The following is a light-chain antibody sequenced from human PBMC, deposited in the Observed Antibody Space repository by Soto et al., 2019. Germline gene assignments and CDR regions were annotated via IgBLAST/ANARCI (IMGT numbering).Light chain of an antibody. CDR2: DVN. CDR3: CSYAGTYPHD. Sequence: QAVLTQPRSVSVSPGQSVTISCTGTISDVGGYNYVSWYRRHPGKAPKLMIYDVNKRPSGVPDRFSGSKSGNTASLTISGLQADDEADYYCCSYAGTYPHDFRTGTKVTVL. J-gene: IGLJ1*01. V-gene: IGLV2-11*01. CDR1: ISDVGGYNY.